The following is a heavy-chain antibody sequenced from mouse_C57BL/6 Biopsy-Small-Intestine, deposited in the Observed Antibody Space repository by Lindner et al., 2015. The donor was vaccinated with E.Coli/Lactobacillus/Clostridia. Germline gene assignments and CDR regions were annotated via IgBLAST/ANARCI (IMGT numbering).Heavy chain of an antibody. D-gene: IGHD3-1*01. CDR3: VRSGWGSGTMDF. J-gene: IGHJ4*01. CDR1: GFNIEDYY. Sequence: VQLQESGAELVKPGASVKLSCTASGFNIEDYYLHWVKQRTEQGLEWIGRIDPENGEIKYAPKFQGKATVTADTSSNTAYLRLISLTFEDSAVFYCVRSGWGSGTMDFWGKGTSVTVSS. CDR2: IDPENGEI. V-gene: IGHV14-2*01.